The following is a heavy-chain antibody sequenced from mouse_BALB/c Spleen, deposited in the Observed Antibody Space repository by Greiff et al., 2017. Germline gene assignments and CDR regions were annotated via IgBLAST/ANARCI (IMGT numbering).Heavy chain of an antibody. D-gene: IGHD2-1*01. Sequence: EVKLVESGGGLVKPGGSLKLSCAASGFTFSSYAMSWVRQTPEKRLEWVATISSGGSYTYYPDSVKGRFTISRDNAKNTLYLQMSSLRSEDTAMFYCARNMVTTWFAYWGQGTLVTVSA. CDR3: ARNMVTTWFAY. V-gene: IGHV5-9-3*01. CDR1: GFTFSSYA. CDR2: ISSGGSYT. J-gene: IGHJ3*01.